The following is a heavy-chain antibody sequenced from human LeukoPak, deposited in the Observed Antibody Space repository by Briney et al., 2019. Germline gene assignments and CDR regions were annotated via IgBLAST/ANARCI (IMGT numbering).Heavy chain of an antibody. V-gene: IGHV1-69*06. CDR1: GVGFTFYT. J-gene: IGHJ6*03. D-gene: IGHD3/OR15-3a*01. CDR3: ARFSGNNNLDPVAKASYYSYYVDV. CDR2: LVPVFGTP. Sequence: SVKVSCKASGVGFTFYTIHWVGQATGQGLDWMGGLVPVFGTPHYAQSFKGRVTLTADKSHNTAYMELTNLRSDDSAVYYCARFSGNNNLDPVAKASYYSYYVDVWGEGTTVIVSS.